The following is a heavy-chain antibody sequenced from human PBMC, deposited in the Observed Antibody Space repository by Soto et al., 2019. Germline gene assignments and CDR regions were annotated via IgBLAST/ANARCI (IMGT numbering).Heavy chain of an antibody. Sequence: ASVKVSCKTSGYTFTTYGVSWVRQAPGQGLEWMGWINPNSGGTNYAQKFQGWVTMTRDTSISTAYMELSRLRSDGTAVYYCAREVTGTSVYGMDVWGQGTTVTVS. D-gene: IGHD1-7*01. V-gene: IGHV1-2*04. CDR2: INPNSGGT. J-gene: IGHJ6*02. CDR3: AREVTGTSVYGMDV. CDR1: GYTFTTYG.